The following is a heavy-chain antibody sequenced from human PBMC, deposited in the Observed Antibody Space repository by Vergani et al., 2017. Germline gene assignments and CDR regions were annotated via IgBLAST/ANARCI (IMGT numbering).Heavy chain of an antibody. CDR3: ARGSCLGGSCYKPLFDY. CDR2: IHTSGRT. CDR1: GGSINSHNYY. D-gene: IGHD2-15*01. J-gene: IGHJ4*02. Sequence: QVQLQESGPGLVKPLQTLSLTCTVSGGSINSHNYYWSWIRQPAGKGLEWIGRIHTSGRTNYNPSLKSRVTMSEDTSKNQFSLNLTSVTAADTAVYFCARGSCLGGSCYKPLFDYWGQGILVTVSS. V-gene: IGHV4-61*02.